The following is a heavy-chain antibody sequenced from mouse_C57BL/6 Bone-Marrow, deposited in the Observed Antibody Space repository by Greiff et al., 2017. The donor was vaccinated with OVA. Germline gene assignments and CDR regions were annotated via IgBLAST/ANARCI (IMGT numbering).Heavy chain of an antibody. CDR2: IHPNSGST. CDR3: ARGAYDGYIYFDY. V-gene: IGHV1-64*01. CDR1: GYTFTSYW. Sequence: VQLQQPGAELVKPGASVKLSCKASGYTFTSYWMHWVKQRPGQGLEWIGMIHPNSGSTNYNEKFKSKATLTVDKSSSTAYMQLSSLTSEDSAVYYCARGAYDGYIYFDYWGQGTTLTVSS. J-gene: IGHJ2*01. D-gene: IGHD2-3*01.